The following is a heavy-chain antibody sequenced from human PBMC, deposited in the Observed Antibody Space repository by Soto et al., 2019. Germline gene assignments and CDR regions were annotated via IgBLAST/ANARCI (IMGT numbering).Heavy chain of an antibody. CDR1: GDSVTGNTAG. D-gene: IGHD3-10*01. CDR2: TYYRSKWYY. CDR3: PTEMLVPGCFYLDA. V-gene: IGHV6-1*01. Sequence: SQTLSLTCVISGDSVTGNTAGWNWIRQSPSRGLEWLGRTYYRSKWYYDYAGSVKGRMTINPDTSRNQFSLQLNSVSPEDTAVYSCPTEMLVPGCFYLDAWGQGTTVTVSS. J-gene: IGHJ6*02.